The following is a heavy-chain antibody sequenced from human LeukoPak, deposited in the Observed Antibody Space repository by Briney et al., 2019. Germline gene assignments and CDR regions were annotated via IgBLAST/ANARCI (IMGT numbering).Heavy chain of an antibody. D-gene: IGHD2-8*02. CDR1: GYTFTGYY. CDR2: INPDNGGT. V-gene: IGHV1-2*02. CDR3: ARDLTGGLAY. J-gene: IGHJ4*02. Sequence: ASVKVSCKASGYTFTGYYMHWVRQAPGQGLEWMGWINPDNGGTNYAQKFQGRVTMTRDMSISTAYMDLSRLRSDDTAVYFCARDLTGGLAYWGQGTLVTVSS.